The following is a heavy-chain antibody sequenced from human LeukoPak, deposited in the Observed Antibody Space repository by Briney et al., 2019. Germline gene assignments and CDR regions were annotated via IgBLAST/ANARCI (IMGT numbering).Heavy chain of an antibody. CDR1: GFTVSSNY. CDR2: IYSGGST. CDR3: ARGEAYYYDSSGYYPAIDY. V-gene: IGHV3-53*01. D-gene: IGHD3-22*01. Sequence: GGSLRLSCAASGFTVSSNYMSWVRQAPGKGLEWVSVIYSGGSTYYADSVKGRFTISRDNSKNTLYLQMNSLRAEDTAVYYRARGEAYYYDSSGYYPAIDYWGQGTLVTVSS. J-gene: IGHJ4*02.